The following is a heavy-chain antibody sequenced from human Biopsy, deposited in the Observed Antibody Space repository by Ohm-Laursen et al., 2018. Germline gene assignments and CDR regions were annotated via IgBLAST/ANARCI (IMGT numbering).Heavy chain of an antibody. CDR2: IFYTGII. CDR1: GGSVSSNTDY. CDR3: ARHPTGFWFDP. V-gene: IGHV4-39*01. Sequence: SETLSLTCTVSGGSVSSNTDYWAWLRQPPGKGLEWIGSIFYTGIIFYSPSLKSRVSISVDTSKNQFSLNLNSVTASDTALYYCARHPTGFWFDPWGQGTLVIVSS. J-gene: IGHJ5*02.